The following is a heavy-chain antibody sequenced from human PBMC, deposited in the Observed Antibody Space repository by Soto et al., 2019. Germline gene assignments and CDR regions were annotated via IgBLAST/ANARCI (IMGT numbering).Heavy chain of an antibody. Sequence: SGGSLRLSCEASGFTFSSYWMHWVRQAPGKGLVWVSRTNGDGSTTSYADSVKGRFTISRDNAKDTLYLQMNSLRAEDTALYYCTRGYSSGPDYWGQGTLVTVS. CDR2: TNGDGSTT. J-gene: IGHJ4*02. V-gene: IGHV3-74*01. CDR1: GFTFSSYW. D-gene: IGHD6-19*01. CDR3: TRGYSSGPDY.